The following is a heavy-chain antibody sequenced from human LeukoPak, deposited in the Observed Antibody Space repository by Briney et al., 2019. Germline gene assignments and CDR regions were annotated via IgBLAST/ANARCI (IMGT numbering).Heavy chain of an antibody. V-gene: IGHV3-21*01. CDR3: ARGPGARQRIGDYDSSGCEDY. Sequence: GGSLRLSCAASGFTFSSYSMSWVRQAPGKVLEWVSSISSSSSYIYYADSVTGRFSISRDNGKTSLYLQMNSLRAEDTAVYYCARGPGARQRIGDYDSSGCEDYWGQGTLVTVSS. CDR2: ISSSSSYI. J-gene: IGHJ4*02. CDR1: GFTFSSYS. D-gene: IGHD3-22*01.